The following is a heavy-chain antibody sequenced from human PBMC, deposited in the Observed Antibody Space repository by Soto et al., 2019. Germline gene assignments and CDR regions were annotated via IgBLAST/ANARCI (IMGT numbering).Heavy chain of an antibody. CDR3: ARDAGGYIAAAGTMDV. CDR2: ISYDGSNK. J-gene: IGHJ6*02. CDR1: GFTFSSYA. Sequence: QLGGPLRLSCAASGFTFSSYAMHWVRQAPGKGLEWVAVISYDGSNKYYADSVKGRFTISRDNSKNTLYLQMNSLRAEDTAVYYCARDAGGYIAAAGTMDVWGQGTTVTVSS. D-gene: IGHD6-13*01. V-gene: IGHV3-30-3*01.